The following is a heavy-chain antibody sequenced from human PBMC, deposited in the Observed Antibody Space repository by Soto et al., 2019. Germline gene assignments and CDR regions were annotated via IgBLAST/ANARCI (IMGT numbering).Heavy chain of an antibody. J-gene: IGHJ4*02. CDR1: GYTFASYA. Sequence: QVQLVQSGAEVKKPGASVKVSCKASGYTFASYAISWMRQAPGQGLEWMGWISAYNGNTNYAQKLQGRVTMTTDTSPSTAYMELRSLRSDATAVYYCARDPPPPDCWGQGTLVAVSS. CDR3: ARDPPPPDC. V-gene: IGHV1-18*01. CDR2: ISAYNGNT.